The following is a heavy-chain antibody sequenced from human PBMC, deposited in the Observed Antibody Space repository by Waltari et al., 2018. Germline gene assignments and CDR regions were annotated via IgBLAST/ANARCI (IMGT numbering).Heavy chain of an antibody. Sequence: QVQLPESGPGLLKPSATLSLTCTVSGSSLNGFYWSWIRQTPEKGLEWIAYVFSSGSSGTNPSLRSRVTISADPSKNQISLKLSSVTAGDTAVYFCARHGVGQVVQDWGQGTLVTVSS. CDR2: VFSSGSS. D-gene: IGHD1-26*01. V-gene: IGHV4-59*08. CDR3: ARHGVGQVVQD. CDR1: GSSLNGFY. J-gene: IGHJ1*01.